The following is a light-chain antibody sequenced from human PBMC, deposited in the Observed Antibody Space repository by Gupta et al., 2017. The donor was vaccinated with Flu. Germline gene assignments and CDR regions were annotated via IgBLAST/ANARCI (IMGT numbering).Light chain of an antibody. V-gene: IGKV1-33*01. CDR3: QQERDLPLA. Sequence: DIHMPHSPSSLSASVGDRVTITCQASQEIRNYLNWYQQKAGEAPKLLIYDRSKVETGVPSRFSGSGFGTSFSFTISSRQPEDVAIYNCQQERDLPLACGGGTKVEI. CDR1: QEIRNY. J-gene: IGKJ4*01. CDR2: DRS.